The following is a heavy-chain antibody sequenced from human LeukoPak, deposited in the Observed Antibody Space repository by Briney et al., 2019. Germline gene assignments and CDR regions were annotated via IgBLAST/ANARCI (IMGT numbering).Heavy chain of an antibody. V-gene: IGHV4-30-4*01. J-gene: IGHJ4*02. D-gene: IGHD2-8*01. Sequence: SQTLSLTCTVSGGSISSGDYYWSWIRQPPGKGLEWIGYIYYSGSTYYNPSLKSRVTISVDTSKNQFSLKLSSVTATDTAVYYCARHWGQCTNGVCYPNQFDYWGQGTLVTVSS. CDR3: ARHWGQCTNGVCYPNQFDY. CDR2: IYYSGST. CDR1: GGSISSGDYY.